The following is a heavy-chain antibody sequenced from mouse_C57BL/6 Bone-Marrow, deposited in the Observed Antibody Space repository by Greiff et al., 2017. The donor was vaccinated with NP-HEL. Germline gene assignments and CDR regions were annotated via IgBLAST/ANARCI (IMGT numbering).Heavy chain of an antibody. V-gene: IGHV1-9*01. Sequence: QVQLQQPGAELVKPGASVKLSCKASGYTFTGYWIEWVKQRPGHGLEWIGEISPGSGSTNYNEKFKGKATFTVDTSSNTAYMQLSSLTSEDSAIYYCARQFYYAHYAMDYWGQGTSVTVST. CDR2: ISPGSGST. CDR3: ARQFYYAHYAMDY. J-gene: IGHJ4*01. D-gene: IGHD1-1*01. CDR1: GYTFTGYW.